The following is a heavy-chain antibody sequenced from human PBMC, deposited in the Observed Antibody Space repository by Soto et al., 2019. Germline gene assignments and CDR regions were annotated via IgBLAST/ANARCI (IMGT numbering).Heavy chain of an antibody. D-gene: IGHD6-13*01. Sequence: QVQLVESGGGVVQPGRSLRLSCAASGFTFSSYGMHWVRQAPGKGLEWVAVMYYDGSDEYYADSVKGRFTISRDNSKNTLYLQMNGLRAEDTAIYYCAKDYSRTSYGINYWGQGTLVSVSS. V-gene: IGHV3-33*06. CDR3: AKDYSRTSYGINY. CDR2: MYYDGSDE. J-gene: IGHJ4*02. CDR1: GFTFSSYG.